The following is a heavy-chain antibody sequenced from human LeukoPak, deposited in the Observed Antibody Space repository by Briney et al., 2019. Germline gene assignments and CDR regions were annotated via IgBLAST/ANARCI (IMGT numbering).Heavy chain of an antibody. CDR3: ATEAYYYDSSGYYPVAFDI. J-gene: IGHJ3*02. CDR1: GFTFSSYG. D-gene: IGHD3-22*01. V-gene: IGHV3-30*03. CDR2: ISYDGSNK. Sequence: PGGSLRLSCAASGFTFSSYGMHWVRQAPGKGLEWVAVISYDGSNKYYADSAKGRFTISRDNSKNTLYLQMNSLRAEDTAVYYCATEAYYYDSSGYYPVAFDIWGQGTMVTVSS.